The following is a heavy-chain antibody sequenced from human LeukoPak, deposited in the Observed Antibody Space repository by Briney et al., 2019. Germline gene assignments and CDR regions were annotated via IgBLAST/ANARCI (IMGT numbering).Heavy chain of an antibody. V-gene: IGHV1-2*02. D-gene: IGHD5-12*01. CDR3: ARSTTLYSGYMY. Sequence: GASVKVSCKASGYTFTGYYMHWVRQAPGQGLEWMGWINPNSGGTNYARKFQGRVTMTRDTSISTAYMELSRLRSDDTAVYYCARSTTLYSGYMYWGQGTLVTVSS. J-gene: IGHJ4*02. CDR1: GYTFTGYY. CDR2: INPNSGGT.